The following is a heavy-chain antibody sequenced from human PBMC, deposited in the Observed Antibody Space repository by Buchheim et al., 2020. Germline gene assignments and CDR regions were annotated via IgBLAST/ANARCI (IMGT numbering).Heavy chain of an antibody. CDR2: IAYSGTA. CDR1: GGSISGGGDY. Sequence: QVQLQESGPGLVKPSQTLSLTCTVSGGSISGGGDYWTWIRQHPGKGLEWIGYIAYSGTAYYNPSLKGRVIMSVDTSKNQSSLKLSSVTAADTAVYYCARPRSYYYYYGMDVWGQGTT. J-gene: IGHJ6*02. V-gene: IGHV4-31*03. CDR3: ARPRSYYYYYGMDV.